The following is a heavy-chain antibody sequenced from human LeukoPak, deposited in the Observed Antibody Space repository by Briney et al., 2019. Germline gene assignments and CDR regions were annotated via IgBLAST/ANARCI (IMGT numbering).Heavy chain of an antibody. CDR2: INHSGST. CDR1: GGSFSGYY. V-gene: IGHV4-34*01. CDR3: ARAGSSYSPLWY. J-gene: IGHJ4*02. Sequence: SETLSLTCAVYGGSFSGYYWSWIRQPPGKGLEWIGEINHSGSTNYNPFLKSRVTISVDTSKNQFSLKLSSVTAADTAVYYCARAGSSYSPLWYWGQGTLVTVSS. D-gene: IGHD5-18*01.